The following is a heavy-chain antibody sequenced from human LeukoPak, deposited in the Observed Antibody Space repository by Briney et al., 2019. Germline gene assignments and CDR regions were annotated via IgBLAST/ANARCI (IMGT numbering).Heavy chain of an antibody. CDR1: GFTFDDYS. J-gene: IGHJ6*03. CDR3: AREYSSSFRGTYYYYYYMDV. Sequence: PGGSLRLSCAASGFTFDDYSMHWVRQAPGKGLVWVSRINSDGSSTSYADSVKGRFTISRDNAKNTLYLQMNSLRAEDTAVYYCAREYSSSFRGTYYYYYYMDVWGKGTTVTVSS. V-gene: IGHV3-74*01. D-gene: IGHD6-6*01. CDR2: INSDGSST.